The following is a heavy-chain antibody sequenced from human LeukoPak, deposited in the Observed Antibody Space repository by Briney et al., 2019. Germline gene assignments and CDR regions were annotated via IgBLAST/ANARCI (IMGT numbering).Heavy chain of an antibody. CDR2: IYHSGST. CDR3: AREASAVRGAFDI. D-gene: IGHD1-1*01. Sequence: SQTLSLTCAVSGGSISSGGYSWSWIRQPPGTGLEWIGYIYHSGSTYYNPSLKSRVTISVDRSKNQFSLKLSSVTAADTAVYYCAREASAVRGAFDIWGQGTMVTVSS. J-gene: IGHJ3*02. V-gene: IGHV4-30-2*01. CDR1: GGSISSGGYS.